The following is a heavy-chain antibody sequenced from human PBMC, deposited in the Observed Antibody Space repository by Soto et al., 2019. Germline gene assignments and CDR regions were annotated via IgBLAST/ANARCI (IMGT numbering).Heavy chain of an antibody. Sequence: QVQLQESGPGLVKPSQTLSLTCTVSGGSISSGGYYWSWIRQHPGKGLEWIGYIYYSGSTYYNPSLKSRVTISVDTSKNQFSLKLSSLTAADTAVYYCARGDCSSTSCLQIWGQGTLVTVSS. J-gene: IGHJ4*02. D-gene: IGHD2-2*01. CDR2: IYYSGST. CDR1: GGSISSGGYY. V-gene: IGHV4-31*03. CDR3: ARGDCSSTSCLQI.